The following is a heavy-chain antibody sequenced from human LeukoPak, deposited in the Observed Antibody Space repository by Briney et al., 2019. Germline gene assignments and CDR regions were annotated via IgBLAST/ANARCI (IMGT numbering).Heavy chain of an antibody. CDR2: ISAYNGNT. V-gene: IGHV1-18*01. J-gene: IGHJ3*02. CDR3: ARDYGGSDIVVVPAAMADAFDI. CDR1: GYTFTSYG. Sequence: ASVKVSCKASGYTFTSYGISWARQAPGQGLEWMGWISAYNGNTNYAQKLQGRVTMTTDTSTSTAYMELRSLRSDDTAVYYCARDYGGSDIVVVPAAMADAFDIWGQGTMVTVSS. D-gene: IGHD2-2*01.